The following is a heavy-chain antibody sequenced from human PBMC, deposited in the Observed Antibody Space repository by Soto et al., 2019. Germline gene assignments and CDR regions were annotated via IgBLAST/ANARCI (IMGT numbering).Heavy chain of an antibody. CDR2: INQHGTEK. V-gene: IGHV3-7*01. CDR1: GFNFSNYW. D-gene: IGHD4-17*01. J-gene: IGHJ4*02. Sequence: GGSLRLSCVASGFNFSNYWMTWARQAPGKGLEWVAVINQHGTEKFYADSVKGRFTISRDNSKNTLYLQMNSLRAEDTAVYYCARDWDYGGNTERYYFDYWGQGTLVTVSS. CDR3: ARDWDYGGNTERYYFDY.